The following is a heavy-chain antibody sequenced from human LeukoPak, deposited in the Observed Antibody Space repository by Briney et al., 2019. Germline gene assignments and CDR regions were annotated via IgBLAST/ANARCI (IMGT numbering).Heavy chain of an antibody. D-gene: IGHD6-25*01. V-gene: IGHV1-69*04. J-gene: IGHJ4*02. CDR3: ARASGYPRYYFGY. CDR2: IIPILGIA. Sequence: ASVKVSCKASGGTFSSYAISWVRQAPGQGLEWMGRIIPILGIANYAQKFQGRVTITADKSTSTAYMELSSLRPEDTAVYYCARASGYPRYYFGYWGQGTLVTVSS. CDR1: GGTFSSYA.